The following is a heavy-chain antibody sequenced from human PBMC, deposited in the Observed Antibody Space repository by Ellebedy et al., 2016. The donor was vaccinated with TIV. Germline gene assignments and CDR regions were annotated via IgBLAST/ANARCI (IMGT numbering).Heavy chain of an antibody. Sequence: GGSLRLXCAASGFTFSSYGMHWVRQAPGKGLEWVAVIWYDGSNKYYADSVKGRFTISRDNSKNTLYLQMNSLRAEDTAAYYCARYGDYVWDLKTDYWGQGTLVTVSS. D-gene: IGHD4-17*01. V-gene: IGHV3-33*01. CDR3: ARYGDYVWDLKTDY. CDR2: IWYDGSNK. CDR1: GFTFSSYG. J-gene: IGHJ4*02.